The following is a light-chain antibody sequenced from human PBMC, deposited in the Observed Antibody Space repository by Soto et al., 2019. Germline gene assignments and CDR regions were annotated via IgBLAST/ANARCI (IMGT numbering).Light chain of an antibody. CDR1: QSVSSAY. CDR2: GAS. Sequence: EIVLTQSPGTLSLSPGERATLSCRASQSVSSAYLAWYQQIPGQGPRRLIYGASSRATGIPDRFSGSGSGTEFTPTISGLEPEDFAVYYCQQSGSSFYTFGQGTKLEIK. V-gene: IGKV3-20*01. CDR3: QQSGSSFYT. J-gene: IGKJ2*01.